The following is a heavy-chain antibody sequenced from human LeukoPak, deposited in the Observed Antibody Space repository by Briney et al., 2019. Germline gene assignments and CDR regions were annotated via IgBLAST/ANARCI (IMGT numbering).Heavy chain of an antibody. D-gene: IGHD3-16*01. Sequence: SETLSLTCAVYGGSFSGYYWSWIRQPPGKGLEWIGEINHSGTTNYNPSLKSRVTISVDTSKNQFSLKLSSVTAADTAVYYCARETSQKGAHYMDVWGKGTTVTISS. V-gene: IGHV4-34*01. CDR3: ARETSQKGAHYMDV. J-gene: IGHJ6*03. CDR2: INHSGTT. CDR1: GGSFSGYY.